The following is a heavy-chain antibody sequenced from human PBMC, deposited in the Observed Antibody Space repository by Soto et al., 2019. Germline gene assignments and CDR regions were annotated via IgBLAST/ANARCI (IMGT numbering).Heavy chain of an antibody. D-gene: IGHD3-10*01. Sequence: EVQLVESGGGLVQPGGSLKLSCAASGFTFSGSAMHWVRQASGKGLEWVGRIRSKANSYATAYAASVKGRFTISRDDSKNKGYLEKNRLKTEDTGVYYRNGHYGSGRWDYYYMDVWGKGTTVTVSS. J-gene: IGHJ6*03. CDR3: NGHYGSGRWDYYYMDV. CDR1: GFTFSGSA. V-gene: IGHV3-73*01. CDR2: IRSKANSYAT.